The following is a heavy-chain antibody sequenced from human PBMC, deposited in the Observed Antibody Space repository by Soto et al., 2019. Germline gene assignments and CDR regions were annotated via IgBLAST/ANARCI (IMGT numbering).Heavy chain of an antibody. CDR2: IWYDGSNK. CDR3: ASTYDSSGYYFSY. Sequence: QVQLVESGGGVVQPGRSLRLSCAASGFTFSSYGMHWVRQAPGKGLEWVAVIWYDGSNKYYADSVKGRFTISRDNSKNTLYMQMTRLRAEDTAVYYCASTYDSSGYYFSYWGQGTLVTVSS. V-gene: IGHV3-33*01. CDR1: GFTFSSYG. J-gene: IGHJ4*02. D-gene: IGHD3-22*01.